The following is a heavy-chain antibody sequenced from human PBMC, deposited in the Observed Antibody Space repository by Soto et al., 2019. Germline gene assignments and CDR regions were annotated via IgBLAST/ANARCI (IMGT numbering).Heavy chain of an antibody. J-gene: IGHJ4*02. CDR1: GFTVSSNY. CDR3: ARDSYDSSGYYSLFDY. Sequence: GGSLRLSCAASGFTVSSNYMSWVRQAPGKGLERVSVIYSGGSTYYADSVKGRFTISRDNAKNSLYLQMNSLRAEDTAVYYCARDSYDSSGYYSLFDYWGQGTLVTFSS. D-gene: IGHD3-22*01. V-gene: IGHV3-66*01. CDR2: IYSGGST.